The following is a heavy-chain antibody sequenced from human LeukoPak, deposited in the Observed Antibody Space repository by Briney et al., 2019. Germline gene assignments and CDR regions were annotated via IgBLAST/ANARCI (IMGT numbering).Heavy chain of an antibody. CDR2: ISAYNGNT. V-gene: IGHV1-18*01. Sequence: ASVKVSCKASGYTFTSYGISWVRQAPGQGLEWMGWISAYNGNTNYAQKLQGRVTMTTDTSTSTAYMELRSLRSDDTAVYYCAREGDNRNYATQFDYWGQGTLVTVSS. CDR1: GYTFTSYG. D-gene: IGHD1-7*01. CDR3: AREGDNRNYATQFDY. J-gene: IGHJ4*02.